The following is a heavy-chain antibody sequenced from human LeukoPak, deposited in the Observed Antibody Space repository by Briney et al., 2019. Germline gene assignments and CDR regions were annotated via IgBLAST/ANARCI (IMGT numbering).Heavy chain of an antibody. J-gene: IGHJ3*02. Sequence: PGGPLRLFCAPSGFPLSSYEMNCVRKAPAKGQDCVSYISSNRSTIYHADSVKTRFTISRDNAKNSLSPQMNSLRAEGTAVYYCARECSSSCHSRAYAFDIWGQGTMVTVSS. V-gene: IGHV3-48*03. CDR3: ARECSSSCHSRAYAFDI. D-gene: IGHD6-13*01. CDR1: GFPLSSYE. CDR2: ISSNRSTI.